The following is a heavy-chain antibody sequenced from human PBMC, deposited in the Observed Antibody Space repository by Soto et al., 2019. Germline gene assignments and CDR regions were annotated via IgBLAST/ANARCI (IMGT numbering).Heavy chain of an antibody. Sequence: ASVKVSCKASGGTFSSYAISWVRQAPGQGLEWMGGIIPIFGTANYAQKFQGRVTITADESTSTAYMELSSLRSEDTAVYYCARDRGYYDSSGYYSFDYWGQGTLVTVSS. CDR2: IIPIFGTA. V-gene: IGHV1-69*13. D-gene: IGHD3-22*01. CDR3: ARDRGYYDSSGYYSFDY. CDR1: GGTFSSYA. J-gene: IGHJ4*02.